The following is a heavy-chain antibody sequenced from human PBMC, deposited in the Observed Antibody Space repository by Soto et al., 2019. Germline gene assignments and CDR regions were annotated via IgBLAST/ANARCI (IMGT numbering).Heavy chain of an antibody. D-gene: IGHD6-19*01. CDR1: GFTFSSYS. CDR3: AGSHIAVAEVTGGDAFDI. V-gene: IGHV3-48*02. Sequence: GGSLRLSCAASGFTFSSYSMNWVRQAPGKGLEWVSYISSRSSTIYCADSVKGRFTISRDNAKNSLYLQMNSLRDEDTAVYYCAGSHIAVAEVTGGDAFDIWGQGTMVTVSS. J-gene: IGHJ3*02. CDR2: ISSRSSTI.